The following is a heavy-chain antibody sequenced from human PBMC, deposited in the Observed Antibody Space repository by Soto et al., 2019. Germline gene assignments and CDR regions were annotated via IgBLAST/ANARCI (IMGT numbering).Heavy chain of an antibody. V-gene: IGHV4-59*01. J-gene: IGHJ4*02. CDR1: GGSISSYY. D-gene: IGHD6-19*01. Sequence: SETLSLTCTVSGGSISSYYWNWIRQPPGKGLEWIGYIYYSGSTNYNPSLKSRVTISVDTSKIQFSLKLSSVTAADTAVYYCARAGGLGAVAVDYWGQGTLVTASS. CDR2: IYYSGST. CDR3: ARAGGLGAVAVDY.